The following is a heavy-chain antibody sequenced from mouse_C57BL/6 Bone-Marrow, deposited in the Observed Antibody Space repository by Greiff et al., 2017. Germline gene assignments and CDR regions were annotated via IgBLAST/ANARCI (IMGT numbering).Heavy chain of an antibody. J-gene: IGHJ2*01. Sequence: QVQLQQSGPELVKPGASVKISCKASGYAFSSSWMNWVKQRPGKGLEWIGRIYPGDGDTNYNGKFKGKATLTADKSSSTAYMQLSSLTSEDSAVYFCARLGVYYYPKYFDYWGQGTTLTVSS. D-gene: IGHD1-1*01. CDR2: IYPGDGDT. CDR3: ARLGVYYYPKYFDY. V-gene: IGHV1-82*01. CDR1: GYAFSSSW.